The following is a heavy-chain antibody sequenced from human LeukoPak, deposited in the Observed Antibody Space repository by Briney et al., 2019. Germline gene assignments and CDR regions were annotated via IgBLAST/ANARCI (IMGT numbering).Heavy chain of an antibody. D-gene: IGHD2-15*01. CDR1: GFALSSYA. V-gene: IGHV3-23*01. CDR2: FSGGGGRT. J-gene: IGHJ4*02. CDR3: AKAVVVVVAATRFDY. Sequence: PGGSLRLSCAASGFALSSYAMSWVRQAPGKGLEWVSAFSGGGGRTYAVDSVKGRFTISRDNSKNTLYLQMNSLRTEDTAVYYCAKAVVVVVAATRFDYWGQGILVTVSS.